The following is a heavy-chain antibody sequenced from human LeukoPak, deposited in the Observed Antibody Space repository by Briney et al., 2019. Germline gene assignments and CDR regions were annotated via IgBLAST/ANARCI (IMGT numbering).Heavy chain of an antibody. J-gene: IGHJ3*02. CDR2: ISWNSGSI. D-gene: IGHD5-12*01. Sequence: PGGSLRLSCAASGFTFDDYAMHWVRQAPGKGLEWVSGISWNSGSIGYADSVKGRFTISRDNAKNSLYLQMNSLRAEDMALYYCAKGRGFSLLDAFDIWGQGTMVTVSS. CDR3: AKGRGFSLLDAFDI. V-gene: IGHV3-9*03. CDR1: GFTFDDYA.